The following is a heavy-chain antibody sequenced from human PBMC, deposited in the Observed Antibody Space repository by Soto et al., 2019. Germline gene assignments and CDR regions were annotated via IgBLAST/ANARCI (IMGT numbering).Heavy chain of an antibody. CDR3: ARDRITTRGDAFDL. CDR1: GGTFSTYI. V-gene: IGHV1-69*08. CDR2: IIPIPDIT. Sequence: QVQLVQSGAEVRKPGSSVKVSCKAPGGTFSTYIISWVRQAPGQGLEWMGRIIPIPDITNYAQKFQGRVTVPADRCTSTAYMELTSLKSGDRAVYYCARDRITTRGDAFDLWGQGTMVTVSS. J-gene: IGHJ3*01. D-gene: IGHD3-3*01.